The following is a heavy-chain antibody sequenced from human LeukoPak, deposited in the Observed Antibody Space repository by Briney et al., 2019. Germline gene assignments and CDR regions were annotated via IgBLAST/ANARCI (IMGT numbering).Heavy chain of an antibody. CDR1: GFTFSSYW. Sequence: GGSLRLSCAASGFTFSSYWMHWVRQAPGKGLVWVSRISNDGGNTSYADSVKGRFTISRDNAKNTLYLQMNSLRVEDTAVYYCARDGGGYSSGVLYYYYYYYMDVWGKGTTVTVSS. J-gene: IGHJ6*03. V-gene: IGHV3-74*01. CDR2: ISNDGGNT. CDR3: ARDGGGYSSGVLYYYYYYYMDV. D-gene: IGHD6-19*01.